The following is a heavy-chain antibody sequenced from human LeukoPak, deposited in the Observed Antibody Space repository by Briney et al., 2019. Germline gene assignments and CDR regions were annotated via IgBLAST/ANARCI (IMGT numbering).Heavy chain of an antibody. Sequence: PSETVSLTCTVSGGSISSYYWSWIRQPPGKGLEWIGYIYYSGSTNYNPSLKSRVTISVDTSKNQFSLKLSSVTAADTAVYYCARTTPGYHGSGSYFDYWGQGTLVTVSS. CDR1: GGSISSYY. V-gene: IGHV4-59*01. D-gene: IGHD3-10*01. CDR3: ARTTPGYHGSGSYFDY. CDR2: IYYSGST. J-gene: IGHJ4*02.